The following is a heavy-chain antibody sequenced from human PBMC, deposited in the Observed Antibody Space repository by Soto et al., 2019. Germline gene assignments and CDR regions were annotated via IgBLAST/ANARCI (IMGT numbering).Heavy chain of an antibody. CDR2: ISGRGGST. CDR1: GLTFSSYA. D-gene: IGHD2-2*01. Sequence: EVQLLESGGGLVQPGGSLRLSCAASGLTFSSYAMSWVRQAPGKGLEWVSAISGRGGSTYYADSVKGRFTISRDNSKNRLYLRMNSLRAEDTAVYYCAKHLVSGCRSTSCYGVDYYYGMDVWGQGTTVTVSS. V-gene: IGHV3-23*01. CDR3: AKHLVSGCRSTSCYGVDYYYGMDV. J-gene: IGHJ6*02.